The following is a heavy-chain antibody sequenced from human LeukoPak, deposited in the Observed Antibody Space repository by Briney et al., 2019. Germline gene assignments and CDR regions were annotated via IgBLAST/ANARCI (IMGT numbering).Heavy chain of an antibody. CDR1: GFTFSNYA. Sequence: GGSLRLSCAASGFTFSNYAMSWVRQAPGKGLEWVSAISGSGGSTYYADSVKGRFTISRDNSKNTLYLQMNSPRAEDTAVYYCANLGIDIVVVTAIREYFQHWGQGTLVTVSS. J-gene: IGHJ1*01. CDR3: ANLGIDIVVVTAIREYFQH. D-gene: IGHD2-21*02. CDR2: ISGSGGST. V-gene: IGHV3-23*01.